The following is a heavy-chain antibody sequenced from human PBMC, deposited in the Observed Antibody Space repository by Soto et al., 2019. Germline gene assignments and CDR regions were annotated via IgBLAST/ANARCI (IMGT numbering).Heavy chain of an antibody. CDR1: GFSVEDFT. CDR3: AKDLYSTSGVGLYYFVMDV. Sequence: PGGSLRLSCAASGFSVEDFTMHWVRQAPGKGLQWVSLLTWDGENTYYSDSVGGRFTISRDTNKNSLFLQMNSLRTEDTAFYYCAKDLYSTSGVGLYYFVMDVWGQGTTVTVSS. V-gene: IGHV3-43*01. J-gene: IGHJ6*02. D-gene: IGHD2-2*01. CDR2: LTWDGENT.